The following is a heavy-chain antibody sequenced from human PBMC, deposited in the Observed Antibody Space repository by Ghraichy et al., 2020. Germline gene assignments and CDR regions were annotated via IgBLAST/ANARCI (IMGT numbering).Heavy chain of an antibody. V-gene: IGHV3-53*01. J-gene: IGHJ4*02. CDR3: ARGLSRGKFDY. D-gene: IGHD2/OR15-2a*01. Sequence: GGSLRLSCAASGFTVSSNYMSWVRQAPGKGLEWVSVIYSGGGTYYADSVKGRFTISRDDSKNTLYLQMNSLRAEDTAVYYCARGLSRGKFDYWGQGILVTVSS. CDR2: IYSGGGT. CDR1: GFTVSSNY.